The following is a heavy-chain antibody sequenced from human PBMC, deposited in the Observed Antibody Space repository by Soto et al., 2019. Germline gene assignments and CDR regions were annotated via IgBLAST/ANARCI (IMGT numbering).Heavy chain of an antibody. CDR1: RYTFTSYY. J-gene: IGHJ4*02. Sequence: QVQLVQSGAEVKKPGASVKVSCKASRYTFTSYYIHWVRQAPGQGLEWMGWINPNNGYTKYTQKFPGRGTVTRDTSITTAYLELTRLQSDDTAVYYCAKAKFDFWSGYWSPSLDFWGQGTLVTVSS. D-gene: IGHD3-3*01. CDR2: INPNNGYT. CDR3: AKAKFDFWSGYWSPSLDF. V-gene: IGHV1-2*02.